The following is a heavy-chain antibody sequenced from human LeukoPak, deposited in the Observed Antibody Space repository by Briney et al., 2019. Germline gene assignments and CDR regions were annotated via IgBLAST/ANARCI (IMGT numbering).Heavy chain of an antibody. J-gene: IGHJ4*02. CDR3: ARVDHYYDSSGYFLY. CDR2: ISSSGSTI. V-gene: IGHV3-11*01. CDR1: GFTFSDYY. Sequence: GGSLGLSCAASGFTFSDYYMSWIRQAPGKGLEWVSYISSSGSTIYYADSVKGRFTISRDNAKNSLYLQMNSLRAEDTAVYYCARVDHYYDSSGYFLYWGQGTLVTVSS. D-gene: IGHD3-22*01.